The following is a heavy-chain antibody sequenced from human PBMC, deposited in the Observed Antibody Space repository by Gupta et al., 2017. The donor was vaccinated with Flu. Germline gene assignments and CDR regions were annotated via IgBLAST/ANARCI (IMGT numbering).Heavy chain of an antibody. J-gene: IGHJ4*02. Sequence: LVESWGGLFQPGGSLRLSCASSAFLSCLYTLNWVRQAPGRGLEWISSISESSRYIYYADSVQGRFSISRDNAKNVVYLRMNSLRDEDTAVYYCVRHSSATNLGDWGQGTLVTVSS. V-gene: IGHV3-21*06. CDR2: ISESSRYI. CDR1: AFLSCLYT. D-gene: IGHD3-22*01. CDR3: VRHSSATNLGD.